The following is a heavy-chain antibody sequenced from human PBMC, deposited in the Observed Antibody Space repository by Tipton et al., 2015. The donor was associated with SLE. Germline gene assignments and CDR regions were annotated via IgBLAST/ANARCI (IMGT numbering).Heavy chain of an antibody. CDR1: GGSISSGSYY. Sequence: TLSLTCTVSGGSISSGSYYWSWIRQPAGKGLERIGRIYTSGSTNYNPSLQSRVTISVDTSKNQFSLKLSSVTAADTAVYYCARAMWSSSWFYYFDYWGQGTLVTVSS. J-gene: IGHJ4*02. D-gene: IGHD6-13*01. CDR2: IYTSGST. CDR3: ARAMWSSSWFYYFDY. V-gene: IGHV4-61*02.